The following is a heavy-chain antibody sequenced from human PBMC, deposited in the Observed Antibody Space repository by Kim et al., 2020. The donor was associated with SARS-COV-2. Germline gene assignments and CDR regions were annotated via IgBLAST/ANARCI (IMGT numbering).Heavy chain of an antibody. CDR3: ATDLSSIAAAHFDY. D-gene: IGHD6-13*01. V-gene: IGHV1-24*01. CDR2: FDPEDGET. Sequence: ASVKVSCKVSGYTLTELSMHWVRQAPGKGLEWMGGFDPEDGETIYAQKFQGRVTMTEDTSTDTAYMELSSLRSEDTAVYYCATDLSSIAAAHFDYWGQGTLVTVSS. J-gene: IGHJ4*02. CDR1: GYTLTELS.